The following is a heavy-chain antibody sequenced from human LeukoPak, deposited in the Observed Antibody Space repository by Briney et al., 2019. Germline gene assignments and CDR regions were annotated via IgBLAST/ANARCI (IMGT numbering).Heavy chain of an antibody. CDR2: ISGSGGST. V-gene: IGHV3-23*01. CDR3: AKDMRDDYSNVGIDY. Sequence: GGSLRLSCAASGFTFSSYAMSWVRQAPGKGLEWVSAISGSGGSTYYADSVKGRFTISRDNSKNSLYLQMNSLRTEDTALYYCAKDMRDDYSNVGIDYWGQGTLVTVSS. J-gene: IGHJ4*02. CDR1: GFTFSSYA. D-gene: IGHD4-11*01.